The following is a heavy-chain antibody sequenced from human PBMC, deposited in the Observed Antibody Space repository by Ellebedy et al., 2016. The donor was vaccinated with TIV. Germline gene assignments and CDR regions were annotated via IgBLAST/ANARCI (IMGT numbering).Heavy chain of an antibody. CDR3: ARRLRGYYSYGMDV. Sequence: GESLKISCKGSGYTFADYWIGWVRQRPGKGLEWLGIIYPGDSDTKYGPASQGQVTISADKSISTAYLQWTTLQASDTAIYYCARRLRGYYSYGMDVWGQGTTITVSS. V-gene: IGHV5-51*01. CDR2: IYPGDSDT. D-gene: IGHD2-15*01. J-gene: IGHJ6*02. CDR1: GYTFADYW.